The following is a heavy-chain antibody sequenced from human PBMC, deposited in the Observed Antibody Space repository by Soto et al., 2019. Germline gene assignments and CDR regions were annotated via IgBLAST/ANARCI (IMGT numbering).Heavy chain of an antibody. CDR1: GYSFTSYW. V-gene: IGHV5-51*01. CDR3: ASGGGYSYGPRYYYYGMDV. D-gene: IGHD5-18*01. J-gene: IGHJ6*02. CDR2: IYPGDSDT. Sequence: PXESLTISGKGSGYSFTSYWIGLVRQMPGKGLEWMGIIYPGDSDTRYSPSFQGQVTISADKSISTAYLQWSSLKASDTAMYYCASGGGYSYGPRYYYYGMDVWGQGTTVTVSS.